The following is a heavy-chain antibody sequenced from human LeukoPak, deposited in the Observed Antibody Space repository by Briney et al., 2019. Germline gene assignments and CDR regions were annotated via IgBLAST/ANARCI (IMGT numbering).Heavy chain of an antibody. CDR2: ISWVGGST. J-gene: IGHJ6*03. CDR1: GFTFDDYA. D-gene: IGHD5-12*01. CDR3: AKDHYSGYDNYYYYYMDV. V-gene: IGHV3-43D*04. Sequence: GGSLRLSCAASGFTFDDYALHWVRQAPGEGLEWVSLISWVGGSTYYADSVKGRFTISRDNSKNSLYLQMNSLRAEDTALYYCAKDHYSGYDNYYYYYMDVWGKGTTVTVSS.